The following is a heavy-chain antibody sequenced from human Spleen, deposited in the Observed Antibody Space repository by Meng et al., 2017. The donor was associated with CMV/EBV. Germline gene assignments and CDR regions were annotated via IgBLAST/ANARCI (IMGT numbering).Heavy chain of an antibody. D-gene: IGHD6-13*01. CDR3: ANGDAAGLGGGFDY. Sequence: SLKISCAASGFTFDDYAMHWVRQAPGKGLEWVSGISWNSGSIGYADSVKGRFTSSRDNAKNSLYLQMNSLRAEHMALYYCANGDAAGLGGGFDYWGQGTLVTVSS. J-gene: IGHJ4*02. V-gene: IGHV3-9*03. CDR2: ISWNSGSI. CDR1: GFTFDDYA.